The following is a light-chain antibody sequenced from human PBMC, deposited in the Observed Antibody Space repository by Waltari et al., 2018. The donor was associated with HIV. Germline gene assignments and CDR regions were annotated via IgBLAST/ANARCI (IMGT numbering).Light chain of an antibody. CDR3: QQRRTWPPSWT. CDR2: DVS. Sequence: IVLTQSPATLSLSLGERATLSCRASQSVGSYLAWYQQKVGQAPRLLVYDVSNRATGIPARFSGSGSETDFTLTISSLEPEDFAVYYCQQRRTWPPSWTFGQGTKVEIK. V-gene: IGKV3-11*01. CDR1: QSVGSY. J-gene: IGKJ1*01.